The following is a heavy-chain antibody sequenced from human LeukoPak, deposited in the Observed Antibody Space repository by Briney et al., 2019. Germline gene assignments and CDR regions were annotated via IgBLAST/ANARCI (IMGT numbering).Heavy chain of an antibody. CDR1: GGSINSSDR. CDR3: ARGVVITFGGVIDDSFDY. J-gene: IGHJ4*02. Sequence: PSETLSLTCAVSGGSINSSDRWSWVRQPPGKGLEWIGEINHSGSTNYNPSLKSRVTISVDTSKNQFSLKLSSVTAADTAVYYCARGVVITFGGVIDDSFDYWGQGTLVTVSS. CDR2: INHSGST. D-gene: IGHD3-16*02. V-gene: IGHV4-4*02.